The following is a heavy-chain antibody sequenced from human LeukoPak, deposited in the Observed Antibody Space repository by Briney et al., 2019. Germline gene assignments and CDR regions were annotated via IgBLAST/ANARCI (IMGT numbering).Heavy chain of an antibody. D-gene: IGHD3-10*01. CDR2: ISWNSGSI. V-gene: IGHV3-9*01. CDR3: AKDLFTMVRGVLKS. J-gene: IGHJ4*02. CDR1: GFTFDDYA. Sequence: GGSLRLSCAASGFTFDDYAMHWVRQAPGKGLEWVSGISWNSGSIGYADSVKGRFTISRDNAKNSLYLQMNSLRAEDTALYYCAKDLFTMVRGVLKSWGQGTLVTVSS.